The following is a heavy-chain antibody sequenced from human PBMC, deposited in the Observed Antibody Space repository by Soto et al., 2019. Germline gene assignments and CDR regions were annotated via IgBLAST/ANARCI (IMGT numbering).Heavy chain of an antibody. J-gene: IGHJ6*03. Sequence: EVQLLESGGGLVQPGGSLRLSCGASGFTFSSYAMSWVRQAPGKGLEWVSAISGSGGSTYYADSVKGRFSISRDNSKNTLYLQMNSLRGEDTAVYYCAKGNDFNYYYYMDVWGKGTTVTVSS. V-gene: IGHV3-23*01. D-gene: IGHD1-1*01. CDR2: ISGSGGST. CDR3: AKGNDFNYYYYMDV. CDR1: GFTFSSYA.